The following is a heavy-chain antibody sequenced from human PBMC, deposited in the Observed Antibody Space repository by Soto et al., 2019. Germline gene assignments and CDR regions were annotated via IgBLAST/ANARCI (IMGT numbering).Heavy chain of an antibody. Sequence: SETLSLTCTVSGGSIRSYYWTWIRQPPGKGLEWIGNIYYSGSTNYNPSRKSRVTISVDTSKNQFSLKLSSVTAADTAVYYCARVGGYYGDYPNFDYWGQGTLVTVSS. CDR3: ARVGGYYGDYPNFDY. J-gene: IGHJ4*02. CDR2: IYYSGST. V-gene: IGHV4-59*01. CDR1: GGSIRSYY. D-gene: IGHD4-17*01.